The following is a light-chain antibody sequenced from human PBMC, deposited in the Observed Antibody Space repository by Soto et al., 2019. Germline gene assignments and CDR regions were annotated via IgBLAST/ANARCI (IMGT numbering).Light chain of an antibody. CDR2: GAS. CDR3: QQYSRAPPT. J-gene: IGKJ1*01. V-gene: IGKV3-20*01. CDR1: QSVNSNY. Sequence: DIVLTQSPGTLSLSPGERATLSCRASQSVNSNYLAWYQQKPGQAPRLLMYGASSRATGIPDRFSGSGSGTDFILTITRLEPEDFAVYHCQQYSRAPPTFGQGTKVEIK.